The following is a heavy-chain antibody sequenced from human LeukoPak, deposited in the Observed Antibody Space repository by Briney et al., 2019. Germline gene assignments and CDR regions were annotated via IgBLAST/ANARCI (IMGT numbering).Heavy chain of an antibody. D-gene: IGHD4-11*01. J-gene: IGHJ4*02. CDR2: INPNSGGT. CDR3: ARHAGTVTPHYFDY. Sequence: ASVKVSCKASGYTFTGYYMHWVRQAPGQGLEWMGWINPNSGGTNYAQKFQGRVTMTRDTSISTAYMELSRLRSEDTAVYYCARHAGTVTPHYFDYWGQGTLVTVSS. V-gene: IGHV1-2*02. CDR1: GYTFTGYY.